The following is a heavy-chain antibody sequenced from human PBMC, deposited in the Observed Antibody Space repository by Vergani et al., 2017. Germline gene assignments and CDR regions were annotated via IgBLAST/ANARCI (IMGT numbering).Heavy chain of an antibody. J-gene: IGHJ4*02. V-gene: IGHV1-69-2*01. CDR2: VDPEDGET. Sequence: EVQLVQSGAEVKKPGATVKISCKVSGYTFTDYYMHWVQQAPGKGLEWMGLVDPEDGETIYAEKFQGRVTITADTSTDTAYMELSSLTSEDMAVYYCVRARRTCTYDHCPRYYYDLWGQGTLVTVSS. CDR1: GYTFTDYY. CDR3: VRARRTCTYDHCPRYYYDL. D-gene: IGHD2-8*01.